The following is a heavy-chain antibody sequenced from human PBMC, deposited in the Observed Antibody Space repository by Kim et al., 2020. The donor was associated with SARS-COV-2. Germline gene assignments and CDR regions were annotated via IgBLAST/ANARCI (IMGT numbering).Heavy chain of an antibody. CDR1: GFTISSYG. Sequence: GGSLRLSCAASGFTISSYGMHWVRQAPGKGLEWVSLIWYDGGNKYYADSVKGRFTISRDNSKNTLYLQMNSLRAEDTAVYYCARDYAGCFKCLDVWGQGTTVTVSS. J-gene: IGHJ6*02. CDR3: ARDYAGCFKCLDV. CDR2: IWYDGGNK. D-gene: IGHD3-10*02. V-gene: IGHV3-33*01.